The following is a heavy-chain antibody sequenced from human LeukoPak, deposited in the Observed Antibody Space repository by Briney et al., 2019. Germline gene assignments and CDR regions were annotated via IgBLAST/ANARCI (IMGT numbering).Heavy chain of an antibody. CDR3: ARSPSSSAGGYFDY. CDR1: GFTFSSYA. V-gene: IGHV3-30-3*01. Sequence: GGSLRLSCAASGFTFSSYAMHWVRQAPGKGLEWVAVISYDGSNKYYAASVKGRFTISRDNSKNTLYLQMNSLRAEDTAVYYCARSPSSSAGGYFDYWGQGTLVTVAS. D-gene: IGHD6-6*01. CDR2: ISYDGSNK. J-gene: IGHJ4*02.